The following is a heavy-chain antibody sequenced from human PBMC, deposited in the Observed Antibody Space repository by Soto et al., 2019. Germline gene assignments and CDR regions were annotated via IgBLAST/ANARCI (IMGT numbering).Heavy chain of an antibody. D-gene: IGHD3-22*01. Sequence: GGSLRLSCAASGFTFSSFAMSWVRQAPGKGLDWVSSLTSSSTYIYYADSLKGRFTISRDNAKNSLYLKMDSLRAEDTATYYCVRARSTDSRPDYWGRGTLVKASS. V-gene: IGHV3-21*01. J-gene: IGHJ4*02. CDR3: VRARSTDSRPDY. CDR2: LTSSSTYI. CDR1: GFTFSSFA.